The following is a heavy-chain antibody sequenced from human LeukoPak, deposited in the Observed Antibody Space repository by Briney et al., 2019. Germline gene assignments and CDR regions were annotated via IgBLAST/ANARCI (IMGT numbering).Heavy chain of an antibody. D-gene: IGHD3-22*01. J-gene: IGHJ4*02. Sequence: GGSLRLSCAASGFTVSSNYMSWVRQAPGKGLEWVAVISYDGSNKYYAGSVKGRFTISRDNSKNTLYLQMNSLRAEDTAVYYCARGSSGYYSLDYWGQGTLVTVSS. CDR2: ISYDGSNK. CDR1: GFTVSSNY. V-gene: IGHV3-30-3*01. CDR3: ARGSSGYYSLDY.